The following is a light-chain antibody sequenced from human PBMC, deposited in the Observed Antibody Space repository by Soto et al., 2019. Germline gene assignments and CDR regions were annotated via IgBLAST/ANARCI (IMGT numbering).Light chain of an antibody. Sequence: IQMTQSPSTLSASVGDRVTITCRASQTIGNWLAWYQQKTGKAPKLLVYDASSLERGVPSRFSGSRSGTEFTLTISSLQPGDFETDYCQQYDSYSYTFGQGTKLEIK. CDR3: QQYDSYSYT. CDR2: DAS. J-gene: IGKJ2*01. V-gene: IGKV1-5*01. CDR1: QTIGNW.